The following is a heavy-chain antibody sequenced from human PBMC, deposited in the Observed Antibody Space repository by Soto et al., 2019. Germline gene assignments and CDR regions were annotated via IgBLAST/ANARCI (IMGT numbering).Heavy chain of an antibody. CDR3: ARGRYTLLWFGELLFCYFDY. CDR2: INHSGST. CDR1: GGSFSGYY. V-gene: IGHV4-34*01. J-gene: IGHJ4*02. D-gene: IGHD3-10*01. Sequence: SETLSLTCAVYGGSFSGYYWSWIRQPPGKGLEWIGEINHSGSTNYNPSLKSRVTISVDTSKNQFSLKLSSVTAADTAVYYCARGRYTLLWFGELLFCYFDYWGQGTLVTVSS.